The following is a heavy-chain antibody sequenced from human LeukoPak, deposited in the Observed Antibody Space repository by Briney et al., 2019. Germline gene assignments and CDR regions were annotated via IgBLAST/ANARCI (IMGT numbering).Heavy chain of an antibody. J-gene: IGHJ3*02. Sequence: SETLSLTCTVSGGSISSYYWSWIRQPPGKGLEWIGYIYYSGSTNYNPSLKSRVTISVDTSKNQFSLKLKSVTAADTAVYYCARGRTTNSYYDAFDIWGQGTMVTVS. CDR1: GGSISSYY. CDR3: ARGRTTNSYYDAFDI. CDR2: IYYSGST. V-gene: IGHV4-59*01. D-gene: IGHD3-10*01.